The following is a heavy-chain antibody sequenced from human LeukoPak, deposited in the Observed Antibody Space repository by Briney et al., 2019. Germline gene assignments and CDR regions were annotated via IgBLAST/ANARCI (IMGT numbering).Heavy chain of an antibody. D-gene: IGHD3-10*01. J-gene: IGHJ4*02. V-gene: IGHV1-69*05. CDR1: GGTFSSYA. CDR2: IIPIFGTA. Sequence: GASVKVSCKASGGTFSSYAISWVRQAPGQGLEWMGGIIPIFGTANYAQKLQGRVTMTTDTSTSTAYMELRSLRSDDTAVYYCARRGARGVNAPQLDYWGQGTLVTVSS. CDR3: ARRGARGVNAPQLDY.